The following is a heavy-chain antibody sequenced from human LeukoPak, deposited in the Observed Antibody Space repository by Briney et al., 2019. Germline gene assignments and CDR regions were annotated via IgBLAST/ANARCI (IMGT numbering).Heavy chain of an antibody. D-gene: IGHD3-10*01. CDR1: GGSISSSSYY. CDR2: IYYSGST. V-gene: IGHV4-39*07. CDR3: ARDSGGYYYGSGPFQH. Sequence: PSETLSLTCTVSGGSISSSSYYWGWIRQPPGKGLEWIGSIYYSGSTYYNPSLKSRVTISVDTSKNQFSLKLSSVTAADTAVYYCARDSGGYYYGSGPFQHWGQGTLVTVSS. J-gene: IGHJ1*01.